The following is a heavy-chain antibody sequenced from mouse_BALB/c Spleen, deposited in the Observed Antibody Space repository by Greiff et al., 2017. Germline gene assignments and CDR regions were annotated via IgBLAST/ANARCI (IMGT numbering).Heavy chain of an antibody. CDR2: ISTYYGDA. J-gene: IGHJ2*01. D-gene: IGHD2-14*01. CDR1: GYTFTDYA. V-gene: IGHV1S137*01. CDR3: ARGRDYRYDGEYYFDY. Sequence: QVQLKQSGAELVRPGVSVKISCKGSGYTFTDYAMHWVKQSHAKSLEWIGVISTYYGDASYNQKFKGKATMTVDKSSSTAYMELARLTSEDSAIYYGARGRDYRYDGEYYFDYWGQGTTLTVSS.